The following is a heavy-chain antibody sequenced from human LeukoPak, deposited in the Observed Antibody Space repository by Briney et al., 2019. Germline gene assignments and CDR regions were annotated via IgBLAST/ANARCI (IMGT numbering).Heavy chain of an antibody. Sequence: GRSLRLSCAASGFTFGDYAMHWVRQAPGKGLEWVSGISWNSGSIGYADSVKGRFTISRDNAKNSLYLQMNSLRSDDTAVYYCARGIYMGVVIGTFDFWGQGTLVTVSS. CDR3: ARGIYMGVVIGTFDF. CDR2: ISWNSGSI. CDR1: GFTFGDYA. D-gene: IGHD3-3*01. V-gene: IGHV3-9*01. J-gene: IGHJ4*02.